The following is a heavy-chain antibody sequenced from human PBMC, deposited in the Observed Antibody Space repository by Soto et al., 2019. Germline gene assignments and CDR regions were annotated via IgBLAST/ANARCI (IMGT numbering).Heavy chain of an antibody. CDR1: GFTVSSNY. CDR2: IYSGGST. J-gene: IGHJ3*02. CDR3: ASWSLPHDFDI. V-gene: IGHV3-66*01. Sequence: GGSLRLSCAASGFTVSSNYMSWVRQAPGKGLEWVSVIYSGGSTYYADSVKGRFTISRDNSKNTLYLQMNSLRAEDTAVYYCASWSLPHDFDIWGQGTMVTVSS. D-gene: IGHD2-8*02.